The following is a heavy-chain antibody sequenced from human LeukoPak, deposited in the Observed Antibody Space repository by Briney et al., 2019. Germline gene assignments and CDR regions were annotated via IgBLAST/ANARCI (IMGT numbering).Heavy chain of an antibody. CDR1: GFTFSSYE. Sequence: GGTLRLSCAASGFTFSSYEMNWVRQAPGKGLEWVSYISSSGSAIYYADSVKGRFTISRDNAKNSLYLQMNSLRAEDTAVYYCARGGGSYYLDWGQGTLVTVSS. D-gene: IGHD1-26*01. CDR2: ISSSGSAI. V-gene: IGHV3-48*03. J-gene: IGHJ4*02. CDR3: ARGGGSYYLD.